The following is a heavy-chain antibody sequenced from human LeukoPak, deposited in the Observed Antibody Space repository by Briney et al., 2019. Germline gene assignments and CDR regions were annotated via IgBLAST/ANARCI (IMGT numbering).Heavy chain of an antibody. CDR2: ISIDGNNK. J-gene: IGHJ4*02. CDR3: AKDQSQ. CDR1: GFTFSDYV. V-gene: IGHV3-30*18. Sequence: QPGRSLRLSCAASGFTFSDYVMRWVRQAPGKGLEWVAVISIDGNNKYYGDSVKGRFTISRDNSKNTLYLQINSLRPEDTAVYYCAKDQSQWGQGTLVIVSS.